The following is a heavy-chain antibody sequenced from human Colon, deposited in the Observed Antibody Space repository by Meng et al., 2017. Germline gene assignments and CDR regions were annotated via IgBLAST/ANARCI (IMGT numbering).Heavy chain of an antibody. D-gene: IGHD6-13*01. CDR3: ARKTSSTHVHTPFDF. J-gene: IGHJ4*02. V-gene: IGHV4-31*03. CDR2: IYYTGTT. CDR1: GASISSGGFY. Sequence: LRLSCLVSGASISSGGFYWSWIRHVPGKGLDWISYIYYTGTTVYNPSFKTRFTVSVDTSNNHFSLSLRSVTVANTAVYFCARKTSSTHVHTPFDFWGLGTLVTVSS.